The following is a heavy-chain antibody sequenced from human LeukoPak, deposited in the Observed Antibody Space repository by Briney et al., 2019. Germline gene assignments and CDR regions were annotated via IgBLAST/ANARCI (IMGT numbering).Heavy chain of an antibody. CDR3: ARENVDTAMDYYYYYYMDV. CDR1: GGSISSYY. J-gene: IGHJ6*03. D-gene: IGHD5-18*01. V-gene: IGHV4-59*01. Sequence: SETLSLTCTVSGGSISSYYWSWIRQPPGKGLEWIGYIYYSGSTNYNPSLKSRVTISVDTSKNQFSLKLSSVTAADTAVYYCARENVDTAMDYYYYYYMDVWGKGTTVTVSS. CDR2: IYYSGST.